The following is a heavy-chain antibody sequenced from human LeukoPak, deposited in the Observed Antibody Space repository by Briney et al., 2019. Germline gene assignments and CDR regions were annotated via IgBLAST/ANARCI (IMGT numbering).Heavy chain of an antibody. J-gene: IGHJ4*02. CDR2: IYYSGST. V-gene: IGHV4-59*12. CDR1: GGSIRSYY. D-gene: IGHD3-9*01. CDR3: AREGILTGLDY. Sequence: SETLSPTCTVSGGSIRSYYWSWIGQPPGKGLEWIGYIYYSGSTNYNPSLTSRVTISVATSKNQFSLKLSSVTAAVTAVYYCAREGILTGLDYWGQGTLGTVSS.